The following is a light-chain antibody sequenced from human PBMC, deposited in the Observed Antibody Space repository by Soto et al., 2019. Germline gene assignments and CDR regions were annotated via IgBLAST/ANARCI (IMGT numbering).Light chain of an antibody. CDR1: QSVSSY. Sequence: EIVLTQSPATLSLSPGERATLSCRASQSVSSYLAWYQQKPGQAPRLLLYDASNRATGIPARFSGSGSGTDFTLTISGLEPEDFAVYYCQQRGNWPITFGQGTRLEIK. V-gene: IGKV3-11*01. CDR2: DAS. CDR3: QQRGNWPIT. J-gene: IGKJ5*01.